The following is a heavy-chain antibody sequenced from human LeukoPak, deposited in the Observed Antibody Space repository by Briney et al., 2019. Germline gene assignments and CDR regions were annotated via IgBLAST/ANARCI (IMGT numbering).Heavy chain of an antibody. CDR2: INPNSGDT. CDR3: LRLSTGLWWFFDL. J-gene: IGHJ2*01. Sequence: GASVKVTCKASGYTFNAYYLHWVRQAPGQGLEWMGWINPNSGDTKYAQKFQGRVTMTGDTSISTAYMELSRLRVDDTAVYAILRLSTGLWWFFDLWGRGTLVTVSS. CDR1: GYTFNAYY. D-gene: IGHD2-8*02. V-gene: IGHV1-2*02.